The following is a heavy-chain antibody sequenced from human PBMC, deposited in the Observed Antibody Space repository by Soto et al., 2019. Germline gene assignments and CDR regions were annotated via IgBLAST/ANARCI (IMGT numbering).Heavy chain of an antibody. CDR3: AASPDWGMQLGGFNWSVP. CDR2: ISGSGGST. J-gene: IGHJ5*02. Sequence: PGGSLRLSCAASGFTFSSYAMSWVRQAPGKGLEWVSAISGSGGSTYYADSVKGRFTISRDNSKNTLYLQMNSLRAEDTAVYYCAASPDWGMQLGGFNWSVPWGQGPLVTVS. CDR1: GFTFSSYA. V-gene: IGHV3-23*01. D-gene: IGHD6-13*01.